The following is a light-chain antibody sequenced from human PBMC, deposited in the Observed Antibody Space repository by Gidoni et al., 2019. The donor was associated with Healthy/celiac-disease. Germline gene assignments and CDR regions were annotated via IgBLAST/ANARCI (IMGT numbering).Light chain of an antibody. CDR1: SSDVGGYNY. V-gene: IGLV2-14*01. CDR3: SSYTSSSTLRI. J-gene: IGLJ1*01. Sequence: QSALTQPASVSGSPGQSITISCTGTSSDVGGYNYVSWYQQHPGKATKLMIYDVSNRPSGVSNRFSGSKSGNTASLTISGLQAEDEADYYCSSYTSSSTLRIFGTGTKVTVL. CDR2: DVS.